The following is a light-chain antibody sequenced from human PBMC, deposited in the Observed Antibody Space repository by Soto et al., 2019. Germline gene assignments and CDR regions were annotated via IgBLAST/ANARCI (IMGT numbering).Light chain of an antibody. CDR3: KQYETFSGT. CDR1: QSVSGW. CDR2: DAS. V-gene: IGKV1-5*01. J-gene: IGKJ1*01. Sequence: DIQMTQSPSTLSAPVGDTVTVTCRASQSVSGWLAWYQQKPGEAPKLLIYDASALPRGVPSRFSGSGSGTKFTLTIASLQPDDFATYYRKQYETFSGTFGPGTKVDIK.